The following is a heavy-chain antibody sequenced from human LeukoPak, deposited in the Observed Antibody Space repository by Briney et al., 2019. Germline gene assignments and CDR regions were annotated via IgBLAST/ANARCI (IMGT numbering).Heavy chain of an antibody. V-gene: IGHV3-48*03. CDR3: ARIGEDGMDV. CDR1: GFTFSSYE. CDR2: ISSSGSTI. Sequence: GGSLRLSCAASGFTFSSYEMHWVRQAPGKGLEWVAYISSSGSTIYYADSVKGRFTISRDNAKNSLYLQMNSLRAEDTAVYYCARIGEDGMDVWGKGTTVTVSS. J-gene: IGHJ6*04.